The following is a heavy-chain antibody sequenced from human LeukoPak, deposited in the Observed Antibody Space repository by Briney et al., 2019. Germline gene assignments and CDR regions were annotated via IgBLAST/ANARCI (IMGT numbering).Heavy chain of an antibody. Sequence: GGSLRLSCAASGFTFSSYAMHWVRQAPGKGLEWVAVISYDGSNKYYADSVKGRFTISIDNSKNTLYLQMNSLRAEDTAVYYCARPVGYCSSTSCPRGTYYYYGMDVWGQGTTVTVSS. V-gene: IGHV3-30-3*01. D-gene: IGHD2-2*01. CDR1: GFTFSSYA. J-gene: IGHJ6*02. CDR3: ARPVGYCSSTSCPRGTYYYYGMDV. CDR2: ISYDGSNK.